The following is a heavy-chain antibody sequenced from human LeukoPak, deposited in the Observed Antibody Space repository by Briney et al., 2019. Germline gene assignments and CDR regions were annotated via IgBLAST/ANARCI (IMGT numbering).Heavy chain of an antibody. CDR3: ARFDPGVHPGDY. D-gene: IGHD3-10*01. J-gene: IGHJ4*02. V-gene: IGHV1-69*13. CDR2: IIPIFGTA. Sequence: SVKVSCKASGGTFSNYGIGWVRQAPGQGLEWMGGIIPIFGTATYAQNLQGRVTITADESTTTAYMELSSLRSDDTAVYYCARFDPGVHPGDYWGQGTLVTVSS. CDR1: GGTFSNYG.